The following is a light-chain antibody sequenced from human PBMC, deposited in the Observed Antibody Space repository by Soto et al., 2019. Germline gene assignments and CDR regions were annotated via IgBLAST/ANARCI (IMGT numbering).Light chain of an antibody. CDR3: QQRKSRA. CDR2: AAS. Sequence: DINMSQSQSSLSASVEDRVTITCRASQGISSYLAWYQQKPGKAPKLLIYAASTLQSGVPSRFSGRGSGTDFTRTISSLQPEDFATYYCQQRKSRAFGPGTKVEI. V-gene: IGKV1-9*01. CDR1: QGISSY. J-gene: IGKJ2*01.